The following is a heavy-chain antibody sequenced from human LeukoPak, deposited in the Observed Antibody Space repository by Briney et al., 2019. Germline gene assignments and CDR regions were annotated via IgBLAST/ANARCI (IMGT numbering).Heavy chain of an antibody. CDR2: IYYSGST. CDR1: GGSISSYY. Sequence: SETLSLTCTVSGGSISSYYWSLIRQPPGKGLEWIGYIYYSGSTNYNPSLKSRVTISVDTSKNQFSLKLSSVTAADTAVYYCARTSGDTIFGDIDYWGQGTLVTVSS. V-gene: IGHV4-59*01. D-gene: IGHD3-3*01. CDR3: ARTSGDTIFGDIDY. J-gene: IGHJ4*02.